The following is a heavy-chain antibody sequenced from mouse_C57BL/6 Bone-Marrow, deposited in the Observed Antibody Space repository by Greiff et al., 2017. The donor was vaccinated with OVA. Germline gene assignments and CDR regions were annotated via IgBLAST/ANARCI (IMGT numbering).Heavy chain of an antibody. J-gene: IGHJ1*03. CDR1: GFTFSDFY. V-gene: IGHV7-1*01. Sequence: EVQLVESGGGLVQSGRSLRLSCATSGFTFSDFYMEWVRQAPGKGLEWIAASRNKANDYTTDYSASVKGRFIVSRDTSQSILYLQMNALRAEDTAIYYCARDDYYWFFDVWGTGTTVTVSS. CDR2: SRNKANDYTT. CDR3: ARDDYYWFFDV.